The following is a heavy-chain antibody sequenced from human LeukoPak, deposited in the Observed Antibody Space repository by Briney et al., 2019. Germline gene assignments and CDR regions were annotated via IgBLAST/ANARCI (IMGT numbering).Heavy chain of an antibody. V-gene: IGHV3-23*01. CDR2: ISGSGGST. Sequence: GGSLRLSCAASGFTFSTYAMSWVRQAPGEGLEWVSAISGSGGSTYYADSVKGRFTISRDNSKNTLYLQMNSLRAEDTAVYYCAKRAGATYYFDYWGQGTLVTVSS. J-gene: IGHJ4*02. D-gene: IGHD1-26*01. CDR3: AKRAGATYYFDY. CDR1: GFTFSTYA.